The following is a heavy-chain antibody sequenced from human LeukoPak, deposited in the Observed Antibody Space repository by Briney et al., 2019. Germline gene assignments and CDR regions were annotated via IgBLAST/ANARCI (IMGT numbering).Heavy chain of an antibody. J-gene: IGHJ3*02. D-gene: IGHD3-22*01. CDR2: ISSSSRTI. CDR1: GLTFSSHS. Sequence: GGSLRLSCAVSGLTFSSHSMNWVRQAPGKGLEWLSHISSSSRTIYYADSVKGRFTISRDNAKNLLYLQMNSLRAEDTAVYYCATSYYYDSSGYYWYRPADAFDIWGQGTMVTVSS. V-gene: IGHV3-48*01. CDR3: ATSYYYDSSGYYWYRPADAFDI.